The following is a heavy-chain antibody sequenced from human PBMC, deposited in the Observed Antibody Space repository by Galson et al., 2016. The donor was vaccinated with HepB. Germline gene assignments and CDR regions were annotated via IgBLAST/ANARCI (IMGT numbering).Heavy chain of an antibody. V-gene: IGHV3-15*07. CDR3: TTDRFGPSVDHGMDV. J-gene: IGHJ6*04. CDR2: IKRKSDGGKT. Sequence: SLRLSCAASSGFTLSKTWMNWVRQAPGKGLEWVGRIKRKSDGGKTDYAAPVKGRFIISRDDTGDTLYLQMNSLKIEDTAVYYCTTDRFGPSVDHGMDVWGEGTTVTVSS. CDR1: GFTLSKTW. D-gene: IGHD3/OR15-3a*01.